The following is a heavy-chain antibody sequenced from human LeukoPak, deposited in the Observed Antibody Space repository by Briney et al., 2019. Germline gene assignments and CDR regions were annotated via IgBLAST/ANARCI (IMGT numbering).Heavy chain of an antibody. V-gene: IGHV3-21*01. CDR1: GFTFNIYT. CDR2: IGSSSRYI. CDR3: ARDCSSSAFDI. J-gene: IGHJ3*02. D-gene: IGHD2-15*01. Sequence: GGSLRLSCAASGFTFNIYTMTWVRQAPGKGLEWVSSIGSSSRYIYYADSVKGRFTISRDNDKNSVYLQMNSLRAEDTAVYYCARDCSSSAFDIWGQETMVTVSS.